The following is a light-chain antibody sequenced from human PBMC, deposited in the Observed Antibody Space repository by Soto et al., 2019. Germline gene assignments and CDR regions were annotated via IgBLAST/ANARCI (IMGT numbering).Light chain of an antibody. Sequence: VVTQEPSFSVSPGRTVTLTCGLSSGSVSTSYYPSWYQQTPGQAPRTLIYSTNTRSSGVPDRFSGSILGNKAALTITGAQADDESDYYCALYMGSGISVFGGGTQLTVL. CDR1: SGSVSTSYY. CDR3: ALYMGSGISV. CDR2: STN. J-gene: IGLJ2*01. V-gene: IGLV8-61*01.